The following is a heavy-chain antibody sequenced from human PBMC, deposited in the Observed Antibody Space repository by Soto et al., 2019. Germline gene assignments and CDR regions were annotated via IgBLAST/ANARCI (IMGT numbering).Heavy chain of an antibody. Sequence: SVKVSCKASGGTFSSYAISWVRQAPGQGLEWMGGIIPIFGTANYAQKFQGRVTITADESTSTAYMELSSLRSEDTAVYYCARVTTVTTPWYFDLWGRGTLVTVSS. CDR1: GGTFSSYA. J-gene: IGHJ2*01. V-gene: IGHV1-69*13. CDR2: IIPIFGTA. CDR3: ARVTTVTTPWYFDL. D-gene: IGHD4-4*01.